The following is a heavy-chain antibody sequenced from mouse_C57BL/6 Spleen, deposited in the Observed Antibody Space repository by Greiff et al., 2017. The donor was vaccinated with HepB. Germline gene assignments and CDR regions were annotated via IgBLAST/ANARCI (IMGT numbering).Heavy chain of an antibody. J-gene: IGHJ4*01. CDR2: IDPSDSET. CDR1: GYTFTSYW. Sequence: VKLQQPGAELVRPGSSVKLSCKASGYTFTSYWMHWVKQRPIQGLEWIGNIDPSDSETHYNQKFKDKATLTVDKSSSTAYMQLSSLTSEDSAVYYCARTDYGSSYAMDYWGQGTSVTVSS. CDR3: ARTDYGSSYAMDY. D-gene: IGHD1-1*01. V-gene: IGHV1-52*01.